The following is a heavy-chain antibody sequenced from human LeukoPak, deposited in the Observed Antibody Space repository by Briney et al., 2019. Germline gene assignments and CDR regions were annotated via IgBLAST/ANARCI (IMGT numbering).Heavy chain of an antibody. CDR3: ARAGETTVTTFRAFDI. Sequence: ASVKVSCKASGYTFTGYCMNWVRQAPGQGLEWMGWINPNSGGTNYAQKFQGRVTMTRDTSISTAYMELSRLRSDDTAVYYCARAGETTVTTFRAFDIWGQGTMVTVSS. J-gene: IGHJ3*02. D-gene: IGHD4-17*01. CDR2: INPNSGGT. V-gene: IGHV1-2*02. CDR1: GYTFTGYC.